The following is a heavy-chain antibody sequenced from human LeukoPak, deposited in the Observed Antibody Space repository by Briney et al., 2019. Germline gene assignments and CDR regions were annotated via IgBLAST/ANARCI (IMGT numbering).Heavy chain of an antibody. Sequence: GGSLRLSCAASGFTVSTNYMSWVRQAPGKGLEWVSLIYSGGITQYADSVKGRFTISRDNSKNTLYLQMTSLRAEDTAVYHCARDGYYDSSGYRKHDGFDIWGQGTLVTVSS. CDR1: GFTVSTNY. J-gene: IGHJ3*02. D-gene: IGHD3-22*01. CDR2: IYSGGIT. V-gene: IGHV3-66*01. CDR3: ARDGYYDSSGYRKHDGFDI.